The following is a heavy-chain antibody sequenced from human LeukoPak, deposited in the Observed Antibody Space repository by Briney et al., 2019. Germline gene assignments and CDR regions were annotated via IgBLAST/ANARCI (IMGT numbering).Heavy chain of an antibody. J-gene: IGHJ2*01. Sequence: PGGSLGLSCAASGFTFRDYYMSWIRQAPGKGLEWVSYISVSGSTRHYADSVKGRFTISRDNAKNSLYLQMNSLRAEDTAVYYCARDRSRLTLNWNFDLWGRGTLVTVSS. CDR1: GFTFRDYY. CDR2: ISVSGSTR. CDR3: ARDRSRLTLNWNFDL. V-gene: IGHV3-11*01. D-gene: IGHD4-23*01.